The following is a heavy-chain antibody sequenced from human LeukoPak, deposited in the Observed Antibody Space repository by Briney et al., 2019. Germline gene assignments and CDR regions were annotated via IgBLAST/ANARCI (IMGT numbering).Heavy chain of an antibody. V-gene: IGHV3-23*01. CDR3: ARDPGYIATWYDY. Sequence: GGSLRLSCAASGFTFSSYAMSWVRQAPGKGLEWVSAISGSGGSTYYADSVKGRFTISRDDSKNTLYLQMNSRRVEDTAVYYCARDPGYIATWYDYWGQGTLVTVSS. CDR1: GFTFSSYA. J-gene: IGHJ4*02. CDR2: ISGSGGST. D-gene: IGHD6-13*01.